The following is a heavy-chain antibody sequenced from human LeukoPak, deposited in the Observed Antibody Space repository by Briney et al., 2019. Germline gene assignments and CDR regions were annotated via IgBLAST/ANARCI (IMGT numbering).Heavy chain of an antibody. CDR3: VRVGGAFDL. CDR1: GFTFSDHY. V-gene: IGHV3-11*04. J-gene: IGHJ3*01. D-gene: IGHD3-16*01. CDR2: ISSSSSTI. Sequence: GGSLRLSCAVSGFTFSDHYMGWIRQAPGKGLEWISYISSSSSTIYYADSVKGRFTISRDNAKKSLYMQMNSLRAEDTAVYYCVRVGGAFDLWGQGTRVSVSS.